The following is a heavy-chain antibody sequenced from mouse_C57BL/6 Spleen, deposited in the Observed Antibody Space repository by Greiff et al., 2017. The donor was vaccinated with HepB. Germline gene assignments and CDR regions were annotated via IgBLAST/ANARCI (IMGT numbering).Heavy chain of an antibody. Sequence: QVQLQQPGAELVKPGASVKLSCKASGYTFTSYWMHWVKQRPGQGLEWIGMIHPNSGSTNYNEKFKSKATLTVDKSSSTAYMQLSSLTSEDSAVYYCARYGTTVVPYFDYWGQGTTLTVSS. CDR3: ARYGTTVVPYFDY. V-gene: IGHV1-64*01. D-gene: IGHD1-1*01. J-gene: IGHJ2*01. CDR2: IHPNSGST. CDR1: GYTFTSYW.